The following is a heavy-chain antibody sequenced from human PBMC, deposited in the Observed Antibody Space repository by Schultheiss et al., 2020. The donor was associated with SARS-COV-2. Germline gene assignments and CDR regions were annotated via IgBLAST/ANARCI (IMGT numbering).Heavy chain of an antibody. CDR1: GFTFSSYA. D-gene: IGHD3-16*02. V-gene: IGHV3-48*01. CDR3: ALRMITFGGVIVAGAFDI. CDR2: ISSSGSTI. Sequence: GGSLRLSCAASGFTFSSYAMHWVRQAPGKGLEWVSYISSSGSTIYYADSVKGRFTISRDNSKNTLYLQMNSLRAEDTAVYYCALRMITFGGVIVAGAFDIWGQGTMVTVSS. J-gene: IGHJ3*02.